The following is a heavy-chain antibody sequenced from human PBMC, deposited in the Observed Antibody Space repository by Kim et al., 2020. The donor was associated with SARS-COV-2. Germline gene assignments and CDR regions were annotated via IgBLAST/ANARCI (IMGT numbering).Heavy chain of an antibody. CDR2: IYSGGST. CDR1: GFTVSSNY. J-gene: IGHJ5*02. CDR3: ARALVGAAGP. V-gene: IGHV3-66*01. Sequence: GGSLRLSCAASGFTVSSNYMSWVRQAPGKGLEWVSVIYSGGSTYYADSVKGRCTISRDNSKNTLYLQMNSLRAEDTAVYYCARALVGAAGPWGQGTLVTVSS. D-gene: IGHD6-13*01.